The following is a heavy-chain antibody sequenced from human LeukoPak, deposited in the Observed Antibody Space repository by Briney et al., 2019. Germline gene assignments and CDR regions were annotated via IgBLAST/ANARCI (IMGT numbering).Heavy chain of an antibody. V-gene: IGHV4-31*03. D-gene: IGHD4-17*01. CDR3: ARGSDYGDYLGRNAFDI. Sequence: SETLSLTCTVSGGSISSGGYYWSWIRQHPGKGLEWIVYIYYSGSTYYNPSLKSRVTISVDTSKNQFSLKLSSVTAADTAVYYCARGSDYGDYLGRNAFDIWGQGTMVTVSS. CDR2: IYYSGST. J-gene: IGHJ3*02. CDR1: GGSISSGGYY.